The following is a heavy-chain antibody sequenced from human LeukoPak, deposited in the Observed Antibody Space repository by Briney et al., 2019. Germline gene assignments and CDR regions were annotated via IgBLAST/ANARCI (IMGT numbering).Heavy chain of an antibody. CDR2: ISHIGRT. V-gene: IGHV4-59*11. D-gene: IGHD4-17*01. CDR1: GDSFSSHY. J-gene: IGHJ3*02. CDR3: ARDLVTVTKGFDI. Sequence: SETLSLTCAVSGDSFSSHYWTWIRQSPGTGLEWIGYISHIGRTNYNPSLKSRVTISIDTSKNQFSLKLRSVTAADTAVYYCARDLVTVTKGFDIWGQRTTVSVSS.